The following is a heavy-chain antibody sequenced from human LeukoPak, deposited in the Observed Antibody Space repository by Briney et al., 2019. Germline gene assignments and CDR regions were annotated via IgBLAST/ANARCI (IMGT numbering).Heavy chain of an antibody. Sequence: GEPLKISCKGSGYSFTSYWISWVRQMPGKGLEWMGRIDPSDSYANHSPSFQGHVTISADKSISTAYLQWSSLKASDTAMYYCARGPWFGPGYWGQGTLVTVSS. CDR2: IDPSDSYA. J-gene: IGHJ4*02. CDR1: GYSFTSYW. CDR3: ARGPWFGPGY. V-gene: IGHV5-10-1*01. D-gene: IGHD3-10*01.